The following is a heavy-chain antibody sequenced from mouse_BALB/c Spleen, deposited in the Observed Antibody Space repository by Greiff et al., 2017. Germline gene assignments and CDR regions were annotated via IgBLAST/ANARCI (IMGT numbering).Heavy chain of an antibody. CDR2: ISSGGSYT. V-gene: IGHV5-9-1*01. J-gene: IGHJ4*01. CDR3: ARPLTGYYYAMDY. CDR1: GFTFCSYA. Sequence: EVMLVESGGGLVKPGGSLKLSCAASGFTFCSYAMSWVRQTPEKRLEWVATISSGGSYTYYPDSVKGRFTISRDNAKNTLYLQMSSLRSEDTAMYYCARPLTGYYYAMDYWGQGTSVTVSS. D-gene: IGHD4-1*01.